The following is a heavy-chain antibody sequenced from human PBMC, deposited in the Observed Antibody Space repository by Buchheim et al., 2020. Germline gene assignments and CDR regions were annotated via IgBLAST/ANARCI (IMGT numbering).Heavy chain of an antibody. D-gene: IGHD3-10*01. CDR1: GFTFSSYA. CDR2: ISGSGGST. CDR3: AKESSVLWFGELLPWFDY. J-gene: IGHJ4*02. Sequence: EVQLLESGGGLVQPGGSLRLSCAASGFTFSSYAMSWVRQAPGKGLEWVSAISGSGGSTYYADSVKGRFTISRDNSKNTLYLQMNSLGAEDTAVYYCAKESSVLWFGELLPWFDYWGQGTL. V-gene: IGHV3-23*01.